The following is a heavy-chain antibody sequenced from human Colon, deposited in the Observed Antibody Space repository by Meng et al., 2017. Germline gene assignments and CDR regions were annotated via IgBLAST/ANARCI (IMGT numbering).Heavy chain of an antibody. CDR2: SNTKTGNP. CDR1: GYLFSYYA. CDR3: AREDSDSWIDY. D-gene: IGHD6-13*01. J-gene: IGHJ4*02. V-gene: IGHV7-4-1*02. Sequence: HVQLVQSGSELKKSGASVKVTCKTSGYLFSYYAMNWVRQAPGRGLEWMGWSNTKTGNPTYAHAFTGRFVFSLDTSVSTAYLQINDLKADDTAVYYCAREDSDSWIDYWGQGTLVTVSS.